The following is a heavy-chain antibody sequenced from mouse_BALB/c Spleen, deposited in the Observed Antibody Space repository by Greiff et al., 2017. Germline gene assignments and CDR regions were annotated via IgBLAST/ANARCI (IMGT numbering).Heavy chain of an antibody. D-gene: IGHD1-1*01. CDR3: ASGDYGSSYDY. CDR1: GYSFTGYF. CDR2: INPYNGAT. V-gene: IGHV1-37*01. Sequence: VQLQQSGPELVKPGASVKISCKASGYSFTGYFMNWVKQSHGKSLEWIGRINPYNGATSYNQNFKDKASLTVDKSSSTAYMELHSLTSEDSAVYYCASGDYGSSYDYWGQGTTLTVSS. J-gene: IGHJ2*01.